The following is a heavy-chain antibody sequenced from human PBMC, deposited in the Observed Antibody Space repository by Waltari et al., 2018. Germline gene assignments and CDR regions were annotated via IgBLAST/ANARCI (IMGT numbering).Heavy chain of an antibody. Sequence: QVQLVESGGGVVQPGRSLRLSCAASGFTFSSYAMHWVRQAPGKGLEWVAVKSYEGSNKYYADSVKGRFTISRDNSKNTLYLQMNSLRAEDTAVYYCASLYDILTGSAFDIWGQGTMVTVSS. CDR3: ASLYDILTGSAFDI. V-gene: IGHV3-30-3*01. CDR2: KSYEGSNK. CDR1: GFTFSSYA. D-gene: IGHD3-9*01. J-gene: IGHJ3*02.